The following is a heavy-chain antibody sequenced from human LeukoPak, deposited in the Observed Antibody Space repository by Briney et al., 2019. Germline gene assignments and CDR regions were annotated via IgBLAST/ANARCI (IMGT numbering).Heavy chain of an antibody. V-gene: IGHV4-34*01. D-gene: IGHD3-3*01. CDR1: GGSFSGYY. J-gene: IGHJ2*01. CDR2: INHSGST. CDR3: ANLPGQWSGWHFDL. Sequence: PSETLSLTCAVYGGSFSGYYWSWIRQPPGKGLEWIGEINHSGSTNYNPSLKSRVTVSVDTSKNQFSLKLSSVTAADTAVYYCANLPGQWSGWHFDLWGRGTLVTVSS.